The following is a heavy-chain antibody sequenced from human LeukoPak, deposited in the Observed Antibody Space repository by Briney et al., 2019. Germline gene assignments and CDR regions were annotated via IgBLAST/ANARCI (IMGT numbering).Heavy chain of an antibody. CDR3: ARDGFMGPYSRPGGYYYGMDV. V-gene: IGHV1-46*01. J-gene: IGHJ6*02. D-gene: IGHD2-15*01. Sequence: ASVKVSCKASGYTFTSYYMHRVRQAPGQGLEWMGIINPSGGSTSYAQKFQGRVTMTRDTSTSTVYMELSSLRSEDTAVYYCARDGFMGPYSRPGGYYYGMDVWGQGTTVTVSS. CDR1: GYTFTSYY. CDR2: INPSGGST.